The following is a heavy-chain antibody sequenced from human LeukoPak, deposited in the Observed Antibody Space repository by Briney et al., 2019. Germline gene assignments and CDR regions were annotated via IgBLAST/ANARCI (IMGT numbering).Heavy chain of an antibody. CDR1: GFTFGSYA. Sequence: GGSLRLSCAASGFTFGSYAMSWVRQAPGRGRQWVSAISGSGGTTYYADSVKGRFTISRDNSKHTLYLKMNSLRAEDTAVYYCAKRTRNYGQVLDYWGQGTLVTVSS. D-gene: IGHD1-7*01. CDR2: ISGSGGTT. V-gene: IGHV3-23*01. J-gene: IGHJ4*02. CDR3: AKRTRNYGQVLDY.